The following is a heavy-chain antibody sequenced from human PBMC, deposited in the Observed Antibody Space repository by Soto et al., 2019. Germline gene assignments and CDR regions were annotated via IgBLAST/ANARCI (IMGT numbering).Heavy chain of an antibody. CDR2: ISTYNGNT. CDR3: ARDYYDSSGYYSVEYYFDY. J-gene: IGHJ4*02. Sequence: QVQLVQSGGVVRKPGASVKVSCKASGYTFTTYGISWVRQAPGQGLEWMGWISTYNGNTFYEQNLQGRVIMTSDTSTSTAYMELRSLRSDDTAVYYCARDYYDSSGYYSVEYYFDYWGQGTLVTVSS. CDR1: GYTFTTYG. V-gene: IGHV1-18*04. D-gene: IGHD3-22*01.